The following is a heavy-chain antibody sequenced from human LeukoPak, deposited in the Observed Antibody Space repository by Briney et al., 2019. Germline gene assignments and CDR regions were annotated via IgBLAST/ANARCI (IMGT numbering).Heavy chain of an antibody. CDR2: INHSGST. Sequence: KASETLSLTCAVYGGSFSGYYWSWVRQPSGKGLEWIREINHSGSTNYNPSLKSRVTISVDTSKNQFSLKLSSVTAADTAVYYCARGGRRGPYSSSYGNFDYWGQGTLVTVSS. V-gene: IGHV4-34*01. D-gene: IGHD6-6*01. CDR1: GGSFSGYY. J-gene: IGHJ4*02. CDR3: ARGGRRGPYSSSYGNFDY.